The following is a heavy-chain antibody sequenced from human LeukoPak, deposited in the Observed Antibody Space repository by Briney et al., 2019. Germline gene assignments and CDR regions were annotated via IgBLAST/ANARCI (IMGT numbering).Heavy chain of an antibody. CDR2: ISTSTSFI. D-gene: IGHD5-18*01. CDR1: GFTFSTYS. Sequence: PGGSLRLSCVTSGFTFSTYSFNWVRQAPGKGLEWVAYISTSTSFIYHVDSVKGRFTISRDNAKNSLYLQMNSLRVEDTAVYYCARDGRGYSYGPLDYWGQGTLVTVSS. V-gene: IGHV3-21*05. CDR3: ARDGRGYSYGPLDY. J-gene: IGHJ4*02.